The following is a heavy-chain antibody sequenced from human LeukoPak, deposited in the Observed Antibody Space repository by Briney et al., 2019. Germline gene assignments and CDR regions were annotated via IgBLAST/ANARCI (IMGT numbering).Heavy chain of an antibody. CDR2: IWYDGSNK. D-gene: IGHD6-13*01. J-gene: IGHJ4*02. CDR1: GFTFRSYG. Sequence: GGAPRPSCAAGGFTFRSYGMHRGRQAPGKGGGGGGGIWYDGSNKYYADSVKGRFTISRDNSKNTLYLQMNSLRAEDTAVYYCAKDLRGYSSSWYYFDYWGQGTLVTVSS. CDR3: AKDLRGYSSSWYYFDY. V-gene: IGHV3-33*06.